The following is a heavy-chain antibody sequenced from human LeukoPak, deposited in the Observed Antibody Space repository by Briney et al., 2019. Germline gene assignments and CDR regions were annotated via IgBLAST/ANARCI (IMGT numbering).Heavy chain of an antibody. CDR1: GFTFSNFP. CDR2: VSSDGGST. J-gene: IGHJ4*02. V-gene: IGHV3-64D*09. Sequence: GGSLRLSCSASGFTFSNFPMHWVRQAPGKGLEYVSAVSSDGGSTYYADSVRGRFTISRDSSKNTLSLQMGSLRAEDTAVYYCVKAILFGSVSYYADWGQGTLVTVSS. D-gene: IGHD3-22*01. CDR3: VKAILFGSVSYYAD.